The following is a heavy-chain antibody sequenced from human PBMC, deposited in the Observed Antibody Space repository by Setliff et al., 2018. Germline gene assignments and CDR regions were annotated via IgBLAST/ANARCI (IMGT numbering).Heavy chain of an antibody. CDR1: GFTYKNDW. D-gene: IGHD3-10*01. J-gene: IGHJ4*02. CDR3: VGAGTYSY. Sequence: PGGSLRLSCGASGFTYKNDWASWVRQAPGKGLEWLASINPDGSEKYYVDSVKGRFTISRDNAKNSLSLQMNSLRTEDTAVYYCVGAGTYSYWGQGTLVTVSS. CDR2: INPDGSEK. V-gene: IGHV3-7*01.